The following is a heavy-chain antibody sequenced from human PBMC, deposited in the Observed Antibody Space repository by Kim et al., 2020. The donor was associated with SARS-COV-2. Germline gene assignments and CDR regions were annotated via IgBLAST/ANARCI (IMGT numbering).Heavy chain of an antibody. V-gene: IGHV3-30*09. CDR3: AGGEVGTLNAFDL. D-gene: IGHD1-7*01. J-gene: IGHJ3*01. Sequence: YYPDSVRGRFVIYRDKSKDALDLKMNDLGAEDTAVYYCAGGEVGTLNAFDLWGQGTMVTVSS.